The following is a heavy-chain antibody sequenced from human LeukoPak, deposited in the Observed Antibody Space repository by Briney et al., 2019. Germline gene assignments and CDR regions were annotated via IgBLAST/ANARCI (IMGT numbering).Heavy chain of an antibody. D-gene: IGHD3-22*01. J-gene: IGHJ4*02. CDR3: ARASPPPPDVYYYDSSGYYYGIDY. CDR1: GFTFSSYA. V-gene: IGHV3-30*01. Sequence: QPGRSLRLSCAASGFTFSSYAMHWVRQAPGKGLEWVAVISYDGSNKYYADSVKGRFTISRDNSKNTLYLQMNSLRAEDTAVYYCARASPPPPDVYYYDSSGYYYGIDYWGQGTLVTVSS. CDR2: ISYDGSNK.